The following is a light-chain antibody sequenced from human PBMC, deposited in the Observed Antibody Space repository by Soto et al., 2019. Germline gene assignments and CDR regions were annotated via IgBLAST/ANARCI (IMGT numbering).Light chain of an antibody. CDR3: QQYGSSPGT. CDR1: QSVSSTY. Sequence: VFTQSPCTLSLSPGERASLSCRASQSVSSTYLAWYQQKPGQAPRLLIYGASSRATGIPDRFSGSGSGTDFTLTITRLEPEDFAVYYCQQYGSSPGTFGQGTKVDIK. CDR2: GAS. V-gene: IGKV3-20*01. J-gene: IGKJ1*01.